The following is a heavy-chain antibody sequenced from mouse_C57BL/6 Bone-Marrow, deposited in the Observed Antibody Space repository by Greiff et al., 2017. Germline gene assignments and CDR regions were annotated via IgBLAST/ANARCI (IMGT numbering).Heavy chain of an antibody. Sequence: VQLKESGAELVSPGSSVKMSCKPSGYTFTSYGINWVKQRPGQGLDWIGYIYLGHGYTEYNEKFKGKATLTSDTSSSTSYMQISSLTSEDSAIYFCARFKLFPLVSMDYWGQGTSVTVSS. CDR2: IYLGHGYT. V-gene: IGHV1-58*01. CDR3: ARFKLFPLVSMDY. J-gene: IGHJ4*01. CDR1: GYTFTSYG. D-gene: IGHD4-1*01.